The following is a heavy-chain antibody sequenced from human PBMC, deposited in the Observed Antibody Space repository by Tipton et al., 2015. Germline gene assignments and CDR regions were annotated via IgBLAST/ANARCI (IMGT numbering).Heavy chain of an antibody. V-gene: IGHV4-39*07. J-gene: IGHJ6*02. CDR3: ARDLEHGMDV. CDR1: GGSIANSRYS. D-gene: IGHD5-24*01. CDR2: MYYSGST. Sequence: TLSLTCTVSGGSIANSRYSWGWVRQPPGKGLEYIGSMYYSGSTHYNPSLKRRVTISLDTSKNQFSLTLNSVTAADTAVYYCARDLEHGMDVWGQGTTVTVSS.